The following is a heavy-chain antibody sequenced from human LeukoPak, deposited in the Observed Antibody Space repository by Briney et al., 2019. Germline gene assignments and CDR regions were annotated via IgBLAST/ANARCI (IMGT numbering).Heavy chain of an antibody. CDR3: ARTLRYFDWLPAGETDY. D-gene: IGHD3-9*01. CDR2: MSYSGST. J-gene: IGHJ4*02. CDR1: GYSISSGYY. V-gene: IGHV4-38-2*02. Sequence: SETLSLTCTVSGYSISSGYYWGWIRQPPGKGLEWIGSMSYSGSTFYNPSLKSRVTISVDTSKNQFSLRLSSVTAADTAVYYCARTLRYFDWLPAGETDYWGQGTLVTVSS.